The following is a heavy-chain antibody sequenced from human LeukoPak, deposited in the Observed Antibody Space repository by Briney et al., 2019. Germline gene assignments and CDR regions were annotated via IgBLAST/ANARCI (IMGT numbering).Heavy chain of an antibody. V-gene: IGHV4-38-2*01. D-gene: IGHD6-13*01. CDR2: IYHSGST. Sequence: SETLSLTCAVSGYSISSGYYWGWIRQPPGKGLEWIGSIYHSGSTYYNPSLKSRVTISVDTSKNQFSLKLSSVTAADTAVYYCARQAKPYSSSWYYFDYWGQGTLVTVSS. J-gene: IGHJ4*02. CDR3: ARQAKPYSSSWYYFDY. CDR1: GYSISSGYY.